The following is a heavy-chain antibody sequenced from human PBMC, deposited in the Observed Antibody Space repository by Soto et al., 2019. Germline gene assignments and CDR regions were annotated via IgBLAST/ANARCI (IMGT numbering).Heavy chain of an antibody. V-gene: IGHV1-58*01. D-gene: IGHD6-6*01. J-gene: IGHJ4*01. CDR2: IVVGSGKT. CDR3: ATPRGDSSSSVDY. Sequence: SGKVSGKASGFTFTSSAVQWVRQARGQRLEWIGWIVVGSGKTNYAQKFQERVTITTDMSTSTAYMELSSMRSEDTAVYYCATPRGDSSSSVDYCGYGTLVTVSS. CDR1: GFTFTSSA.